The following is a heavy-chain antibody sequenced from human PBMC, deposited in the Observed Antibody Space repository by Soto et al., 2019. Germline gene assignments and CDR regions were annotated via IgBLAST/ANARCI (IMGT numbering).Heavy chain of an antibody. CDR1: GYTFTSYG. D-gene: IGHD1-1*01. Sequence: QVHLVQSGAEVKKPGTSVKVSCKASGYTFTSYGITWVRQAPGQGLEWMGWISAHNGNTDYAQKLQGRVIVTRDTSTSTAYMELRSLRSDDTAVYYCARGRYGDYWGQGALVTVSS. V-gene: IGHV1-18*01. J-gene: IGHJ4*02. CDR2: ISAHNGNT. CDR3: ARGRYGDY.